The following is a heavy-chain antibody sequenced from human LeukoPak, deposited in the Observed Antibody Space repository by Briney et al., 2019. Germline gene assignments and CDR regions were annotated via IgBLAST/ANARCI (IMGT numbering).Heavy chain of an antibody. CDR2: IYYSGST. V-gene: IGHV4-31*03. D-gene: IGHD3-22*01. CDR1: GGSISSGGYY. Sequence: PSETLSLTCTVSGGSISSGGYYWSWIRQHPGKGLEWIGYIYYSGSTYYNPSLKSRVTISVDTSKNQFSLKLSSVTAADTAVYYCARRTYYYDSSRTKGPFDIWGQGTMVTVSS. CDR3: ARRTYYYDSSRTKGPFDI. J-gene: IGHJ3*02.